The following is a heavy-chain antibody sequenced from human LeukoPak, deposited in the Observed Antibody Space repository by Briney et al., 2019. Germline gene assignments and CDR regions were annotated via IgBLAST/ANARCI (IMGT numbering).Heavy chain of an antibody. D-gene: IGHD6-6*01. CDR2: IYTSGST. J-gene: IGHJ5*02. CDR3: ARQLDSSSSSWFDP. V-gene: IGHV4-4*09. CDR1: GGSISSYY. Sequence: SETLSLTCTVSGGSISSYYWSWIRQPPGKGLEWIGYIYTSGSTNYNPSLKSRVTISVDTSKNQFSLKLSSVTAADTAVYYCARQLDSSSSSWFDPWGQGTLVTVSS.